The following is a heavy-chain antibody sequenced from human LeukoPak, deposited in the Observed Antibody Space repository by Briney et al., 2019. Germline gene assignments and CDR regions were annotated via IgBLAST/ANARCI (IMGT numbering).Heavy chain of an antibody. D-gene: IGHD5-24*01. J-gene: IGHJ4*02. V-gene: IGHV3-21*01. CDR3: ARERDGRFFDY. Sequence: KGLEGVLSIKSGSSYRYYADSVKGRFTMSRDNAKNSLYLQMNTLRAEYTAVYYCARERDGRFFDYWGQGTLVTVSS. CDR2: IKSGSSYR.